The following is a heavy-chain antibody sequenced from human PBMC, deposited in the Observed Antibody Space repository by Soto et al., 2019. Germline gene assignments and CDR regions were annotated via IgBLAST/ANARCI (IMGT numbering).Heavy chain of an antibody. V-gene: IGHV1-18*01. CDR1: GYAFTTYG. Sequence: QVHLVQSGAEVKKPGASVTVSCKGSGYAFTTYGIPWVRQAPGQGLDWMGWISAHNGNTNYAQKLQGRVTVTRDTSRSTAYMELRSLRSDDTAVYYCARGRYGDYWGQGALVTVSS. CDR2: ISAHNGNT. D-gene: IGHD1-1*01. J-gene: IGHJ4*02. CDR3: ARGRYGDY.